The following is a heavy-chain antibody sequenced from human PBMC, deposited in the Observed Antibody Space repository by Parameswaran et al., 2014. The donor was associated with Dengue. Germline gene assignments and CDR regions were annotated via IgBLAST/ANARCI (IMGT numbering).Heavy chain of an antibody. V-gene: IGHV3-30*18. J-gene: IGHJ6*02. D-gene: IGHD2-2*01. Sequence: QAGGSLRLSCTGSGFTFSSYGIHWVRQAPGKGLEWVAVISYDGNNKYYADSLKGRFTISRDNSKNTVFLQLNSLRPEDSGVYYCAKARRYCRGTTCFVFYYYGLDVWGQGTTVTVSS. CDR2: ISYDGNNK. CDR1: GFTFSSYG. CDR3: AKARRYCRGTTCFVFYYYGLDV.